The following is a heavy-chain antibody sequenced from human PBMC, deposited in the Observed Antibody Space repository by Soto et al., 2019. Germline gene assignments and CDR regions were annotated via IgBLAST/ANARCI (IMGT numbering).Heavy chain of an antibody. Sequence: PSETLSLTCTVSGGSISSGGYYWSWIRQHPGKGLEWIGYIYYSGSTYYNPSLKSRVTISVDTSKNQFSLKLSSVTAADTAVYYCARQTNYGSGSYYNVSPWFDPWGQGTLVTVSS. CDR3: ARQTNYGSGSYYNVSPWFDP. V-gene: IGHV4-31*03. CDR1: GGSISSGGYY. J-gene: IGHJ5*02. D-gene: IGHD3-10*01. CDR2: IYYSGST.